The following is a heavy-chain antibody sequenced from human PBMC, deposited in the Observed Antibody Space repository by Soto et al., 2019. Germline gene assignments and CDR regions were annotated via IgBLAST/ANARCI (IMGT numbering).Heavy chain of an antibody. CDR2: INPNNGAT. D-gene: IGHD2-15*01. CDR1: RYIFTAYF. V-gene: IGHV1-2*02. CDR3: ACAVSGGRLDP. Sequence: QVQLVQSGAEVKKPGASVKVSCKAPRYIFTAYFMHWVRQAPGQGLEWMGWINPNNGATHYGLSFQGRVTMPRDTSFRSGYVELSSRRSDGTAVYYCACAVSGGRLDPWGQGTLVIVSS. J-gene: IGHJ5*02.